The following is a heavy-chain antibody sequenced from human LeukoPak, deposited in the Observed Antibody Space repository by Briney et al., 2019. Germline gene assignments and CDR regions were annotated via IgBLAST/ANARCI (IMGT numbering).Heavy chain of an antibody. D-gene: IGHD3-22*01. J-gene: IGHJ6*03. Sequence: GGSLRLSCAASGFIFSSYGMHWVRQAPGKGLEWVAFIRYDGSNTYYADSVKGRFTISRDNSKNTLYLQMNSLRGEDTAVYYCAKDWWMSGTMIVVARRSYNYYMDVWGKGTTVTISS. V-gene: IGHV3-30*02. CDR1: GFIFSSYG. CDR3: AKDWWMSGTMIVVARRSYNYYMDV. CDR2: IRYDGSNT.